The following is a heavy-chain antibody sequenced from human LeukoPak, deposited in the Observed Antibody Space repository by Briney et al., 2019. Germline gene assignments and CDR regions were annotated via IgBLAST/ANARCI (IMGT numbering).Heavy chain of an antibody. Sequence: PGGSLRLSCAASGFTFSSYAMHWIRQAPGKGLEYVSGISSNGGSTYYANSVKGRFTISRDNSKNTLYLQMGSLRAEDMAVYYCAREHQLANYYFDYWGQGALVTVSS. CDR1: GFTFSSYA. CDR3: AREHQLANYYFDY. CDR2: ISSNGGST. D-gene: IGHD6-13*01. J-gene: IGHJ4*02. V-gene: IGHV3-64*01.